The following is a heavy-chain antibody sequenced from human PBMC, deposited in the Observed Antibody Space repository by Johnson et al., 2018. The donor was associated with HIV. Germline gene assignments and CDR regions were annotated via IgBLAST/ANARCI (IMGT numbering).Heavy chain of an antibody. CDR2: ISGSGGST. Sequence: VQLVESGGGLVQPGGSLRLYCAASGFTFSSYAMSWVRQAPGKGLEWVSAISGSGGSTYYADSVKGRFTISRENAKNYLYLQMNSLRAGDTAVYYCARARVGSYYAFDIWGQGTMVTVSS. D-gene: IGHD1-26*01. CDR1: GFTFSSYA. V-gene: IGHV3-23*04. J-gene: IGHJ3*02. CDR3: ARARVGSYYAFDI.